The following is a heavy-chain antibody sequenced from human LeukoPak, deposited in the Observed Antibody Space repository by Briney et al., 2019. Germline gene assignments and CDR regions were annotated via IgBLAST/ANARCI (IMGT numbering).Heavy chain of an antibody. V-gene: IGHV3-30*02. CDR3: AKDGHSGSTYYFDY. J-gene: IGHJ4*02. CDR2: TRYDGINK. CDR1: GFTFSTYG. Sequence: GGSLRLSCAASGFTFSTYGMNWVRQAPGKGLEWVAFTRYDGINKYYANSVRGRFTISKDNSKNTVYLQMSSLRVEDTAVYYCAKDGHSGSTYYFDYWGQGTLVTVS. D-gene: IGHD1-26*01.